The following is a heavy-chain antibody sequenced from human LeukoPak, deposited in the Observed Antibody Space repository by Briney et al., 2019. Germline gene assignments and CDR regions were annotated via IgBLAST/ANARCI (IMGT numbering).Heavy chain of an antibody. V-gene: IGHV4-34*01. J-gene: IGHJ4*02. Sequence: SETLSLTCAVYGGSFSGYYWSWIRQPPGKGLEWIGEINHSGSTNYNPSLKSRVTISVDTSKNQFSLKLSSVTAADTAVYYCARASGGSYSYWGQGTLVTVSS. CDR2: INHSGST. CDR1: GGSFSGYY. CDR3: ARASGGSYSY. D-gene: IGHD1-26*01.